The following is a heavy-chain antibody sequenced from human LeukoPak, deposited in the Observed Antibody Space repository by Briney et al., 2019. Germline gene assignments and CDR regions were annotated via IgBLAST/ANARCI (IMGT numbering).Heavy chain of an antibody. CDR3: ARVHSGYGPDYIDH. CDR1: GFTFSSDS. V-gene: IGHV3-21*06. J-gene: IGHJ4*02. Sequence: GGSLRLSCAASGFTFSSDSMNWVRQAPGKGLEGVSSISSTSGFISYADSVKGRFTISRDNAKSSLYLQMNSLRAEDTALYYCARVHSGYGPDYIDHWGQGTPVTVSS. D-gene: IGHD5-12*01. CDR2: ISSTSGFI.